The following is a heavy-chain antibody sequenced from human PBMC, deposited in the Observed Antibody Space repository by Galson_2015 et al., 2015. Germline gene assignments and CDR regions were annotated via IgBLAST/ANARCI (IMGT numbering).Heavy chain of an antibody. D-gene: IGHD4-17*01. CDR1: GGTFSSYA. Sequence: SVKVSCKASGGTFSSYAISWVRQAPGQGLEWMGGIIPIFGTANYAQKFQGRVTITADKSTSTAYMELSSLRSEDTAVYYCAREYGDYVSYYYYGMDVWGQGTTVTVSS. J-gene: IGHJ6*02. CDR3: AREYGDYVSYYYYGMDV. CDR2: IIPIFGTA. V-gene: IGHV1-69*06.